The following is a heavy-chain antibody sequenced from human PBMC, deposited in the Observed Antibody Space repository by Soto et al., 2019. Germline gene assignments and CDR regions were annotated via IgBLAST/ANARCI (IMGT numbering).Heavy chain of an antibody. CDR1: GFTFSNYW. V-gene: IGHV3-74*01. J-gene: IGHJ4*02. Sequence: EMQLVESGGDLVQPGGSLRLSCAASGFTFSNYWIHWVRQAPGKGLVWVSRISTDGSTTNYADSVKGRLTISRDKAQNRGYLQMNSLRADDTAVYCCAKGPDCSGGVCFPPGDYWAQGTLVTVSS. D-gene: IGHD2-15*01. CDR3: AKGPDCSGGVCFPPGDY. CDR2: ISTDGSTT.